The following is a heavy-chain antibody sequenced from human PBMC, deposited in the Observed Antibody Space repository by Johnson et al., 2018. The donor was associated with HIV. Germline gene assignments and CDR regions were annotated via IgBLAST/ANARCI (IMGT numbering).Heavy chain of an antibody. CDR3: TTSYSGIYGDAFDI. J-gene: IGHJ3*02. D-gene: IGHD1-26*01. CDR2: IRSKAYGGPR. Sequence: VQLVESGGGLVQPGRSLRLSCAASGFTFDDYAMSWVRQAPGKGLEWVGFIRSKAYGGPREYAASVKGRFTISRDDSKSIAYLQMNSLKTEDTAVYYCTTSYSGIYGDAFDIWSQGTMVTVSS. CDR1: GFTFDDYA. V-gene: IGHV3-49*04.